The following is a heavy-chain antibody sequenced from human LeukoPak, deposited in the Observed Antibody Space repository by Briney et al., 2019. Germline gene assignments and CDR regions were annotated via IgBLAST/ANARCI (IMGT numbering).Heavy chain of an antibody. CDR2: FDPEDGKT. D-gene: IGHD6-13*01. CDR3: AADVTTSYSSTWYARN. Sequence: GASVKVSCKVSGGTLTELSMHWVRQAPGKGLEWMGGFDPEDGKTMYAQKFQGRVTMTEDTSTDTAYMDLSGLRPEDTAVYYCAADVTTSYSSTWYARNWGQGTLVTVSS. CDR1: GGTLTELS. J-gene: IGHJ4*02. V-gene: IGHV1-24*01.